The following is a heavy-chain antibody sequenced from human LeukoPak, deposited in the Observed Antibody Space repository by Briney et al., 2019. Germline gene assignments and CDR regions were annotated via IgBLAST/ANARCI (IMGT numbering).Heavy chain of an antibody. D-gene: IGHD3-22*01. V-gene: IGHV3-33*01. CDR1: RFTFTSYG. CDR3: ARSGGDFYDSSGYGVIDY. Sequence: GQSLRLSCEASRFTFTSYGMHWVRQAPGKGLEWVAAIWYDGSNKYYSDSLKGRFTISRDNSKSTLYLQMNSLRVEDTAVYHCARSGGDFYDSSGYGVIDYWGRGTLVTVSS. J-gene: IGHJ4*02. CDR2: IWYDGSNK.